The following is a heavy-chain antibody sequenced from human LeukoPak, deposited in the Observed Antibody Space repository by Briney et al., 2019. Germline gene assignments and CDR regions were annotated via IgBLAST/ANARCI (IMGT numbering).Heavy chain of an antibody. V-gene: IGHV3-48*03. Sequence: GGCLRLSCAASGFTFSSYEMNWVRQAPGKGLEWVSYISSSGSTIYYADSVKGRFTISRDNAKNSLYLQMNSLRAEDTAVYYCARDRSYGSGFQYGMDVWGKGTTVTVSS. D-gene: IGHD3-10*01. CDR3: ARDRSYGSGFQYGMDV. CDR1: GFTFSSYE. J-gene: IGHJ6*04. CDR2: ISSSGSTI.